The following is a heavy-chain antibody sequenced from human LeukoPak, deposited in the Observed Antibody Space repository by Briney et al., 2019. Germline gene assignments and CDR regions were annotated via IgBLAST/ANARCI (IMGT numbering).Heavy chain of an antibody. Sequence: SEILSLTCAVYGGSFSGHYWTWIRQPPGKGLEWIGEINHSGSTNYNPSLKSRVTISVDTSKNRFSLKVSSVTAADTAVYYCARVKDPGGYYYYYYMDIWGKGNTVTVSS. CDR2: INHSGST. J-gene: IGHJ6*03. CDR3: ARVKDPGGYYYYYYMDI. V-gene: IGHV4-34*01. D-gene: IGHD3-16*01. CDR1: GGSFSGHY.